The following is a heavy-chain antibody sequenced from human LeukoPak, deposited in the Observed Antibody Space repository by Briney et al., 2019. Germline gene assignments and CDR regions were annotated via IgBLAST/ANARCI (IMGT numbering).Heavy chain of an antibody. D-gene: IGHD6-13*01. CDR3: AHSIAAAGKQSSGGTDV. Sequence: SGPTLVNPTQTLTLTCTFSGFSLSTSGVGVGWIRQPPGKALEWLALIYWDDDKRYSPSLKSRLTITKDTSKNQVVLTMTNMDPVDTATYYCAHSIAAAGKQSSGGTDVWGKGTTVTVSS. V-gene: IGHV2-5*02. CDR1: GFSLSTSGVG. J-gene: IGHJ6*04. CDR2: IYWDDDK.